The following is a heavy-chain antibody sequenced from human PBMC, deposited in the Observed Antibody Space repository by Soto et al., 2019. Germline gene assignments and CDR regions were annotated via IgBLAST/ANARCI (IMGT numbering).Heavy chain of an antibody. Sequence: SETLSLTCTVSGGSISSGGYYWSWIRQHPGKGLEWIGYIYYSGGTYHNPSLKSRVTISVDTSKNQFSLKLSSVTAADTAVYYCARQRGPRHIVVVPAAIVSWFDPWGQGTLVTVSS. CDR2: IYYSGGT. D-gene: IGHD2-2*01. CDR3: ARQRGPRHIVVVPAAIVSWFDP. V-gene: IGHV4-31*03. CDR1: GGSISSGGYY. J-gene: IGHJ5*02.